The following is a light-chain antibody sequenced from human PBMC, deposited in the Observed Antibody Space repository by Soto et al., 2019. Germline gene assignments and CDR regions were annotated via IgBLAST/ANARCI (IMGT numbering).Light chain of an antibody. CDR1: QSVSSY. J-gene: IGKJ2*01. CDR2: DAS. CDR3: QQCANGNT. V-gene: IGKV3-11*01. Sequence: IVLTQSPATLSLSPGERATLSCRASQSVSSYLAWYQQKPGQAPRLLIYDASHRATGIPARFTDSGSGTDFTLTISSLELEDFAVYYSQQCANGNTVGQGPMLEIK.